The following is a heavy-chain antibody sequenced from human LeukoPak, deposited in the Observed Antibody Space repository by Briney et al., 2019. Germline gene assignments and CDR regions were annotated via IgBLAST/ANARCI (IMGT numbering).Heavy chain of an antibody. V-gene: IGHV3-11*01. Sequence: GGSLRLSCAASGFPFTDYYMNWIRQTPGKGLDWVPYISRGGRNIHYADSVKGRFTISWDNAKNSLYLQMNSLRAEDTAVYYCARDLDYGDFEGYWGQGTLVTVSS. J-gene: IGHJ4*02. CDR3: ARDLDYGDFEGY. CDR1: GFPFTDYY. D-gene: IGHD4-17*01. CDR2: ISRGGRNI.